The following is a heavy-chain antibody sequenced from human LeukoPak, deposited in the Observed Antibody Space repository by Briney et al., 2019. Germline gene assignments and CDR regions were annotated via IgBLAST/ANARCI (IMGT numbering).Heavy chain of an antibody. CDR3: ARMEDSNYGTWGPYYYYGMDV. CDR2: IYHSGST. Sequence: SETLSLTCAVSGGSISSSNWWSWVRQPPGKGLEWIGEIYHSGSTNYNPSLKSRVTISVDTSKNQFSLKLSSVTAADTAVYYCARMEDSNYGTWGPYYYYGMDVWGQGTTVTVSS. V-gene: IGHV4-4*02. J-gene: IGHJ6*02. D-gene: IGHD4-11*01. CDR1: GGSISSSNW.